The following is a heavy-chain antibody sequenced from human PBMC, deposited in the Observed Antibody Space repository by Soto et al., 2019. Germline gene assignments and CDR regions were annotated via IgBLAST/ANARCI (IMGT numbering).Heavy chain of an antibody. CDR1: DGSFSGYY. D-gene: IGHD1-1*01. CDR2: IFHGGST. CDR3: ARRAETNGWNGFGADKYYFDF. V-gene: IGHV4-34*12. J-gene: IGHJ4*02. Sequence: ETLSLTCAVYDGSFSGYYWSWIRQPPGKWLEWIGEIFHGGSTDYSPSLKSRVTISVDTSKNQFSLELSSVTAADTAVYYCARRAETNGWNGFGADKYYFDFWGQGTLVTVSS.